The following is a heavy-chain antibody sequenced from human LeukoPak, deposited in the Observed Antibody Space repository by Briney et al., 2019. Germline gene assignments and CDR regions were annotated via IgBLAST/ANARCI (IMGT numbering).Heavy chain of an antibody. D-gene: IGHD5-18*01. CDR3: ARCAIGDGYFRLSGAGKAPENNRFDP. CDR1: GYSISSGYY. Sequence: SETLSLTCTVSGYSISSGYYWGWIRQPPGKGLEWIGSIYHSRSTYYNPSLKSRVTISVDTSKNQFSLKLSSVTAADTAVYYCARCAIGDGYFRLSGAGKAPENNRFDPWGQGTLVTVSS. V-gene: IGHV4-38-2*02. CDR2: IYHSRST. J-gene: IGHJ5*02.